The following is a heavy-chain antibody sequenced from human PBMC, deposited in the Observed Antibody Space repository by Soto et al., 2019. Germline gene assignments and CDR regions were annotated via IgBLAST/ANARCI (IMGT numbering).Heavy chain of an antibody. CDR2: IYYTGST. D-gene: IGHD2-15*01. Sequence: SETLSLTCTVSGGSISTADYFWSWIRQPPGKGLEWIGYIYYTGSTYYNPSLKSRVTISVDTSKNQFSLKLSSVTAADTAVYYCARVQKGGILSPWGRGTLVTVPQ. J-gene: IGHJ5*02. CDR1: GGSISTADYF. CDR3: ARVQKGGILSP. V-gene: IGHV4-30-4*01.